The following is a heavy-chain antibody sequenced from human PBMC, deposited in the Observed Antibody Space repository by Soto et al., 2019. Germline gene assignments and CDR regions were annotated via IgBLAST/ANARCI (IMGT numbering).Heavy chain of an antibody. Sequence: ASVKVSCKASGYTFTSYGISWVRQAPGQGLEWMGWISAYNGNTNYAQKLQGRVTMTTDTSTSTAYMELRSLRSDDTAVYYCARRYCSSTSCYSDYWGQGTLVTVSS. V-gene: IGHV1-18*01. CDR3: ARRYCSSTSCYSDY. D-gene: IGHD2-2*01. CDR1: GYTFTSYG. CDR2: ISAYNGNT. J-gene: IGHJ4*02.